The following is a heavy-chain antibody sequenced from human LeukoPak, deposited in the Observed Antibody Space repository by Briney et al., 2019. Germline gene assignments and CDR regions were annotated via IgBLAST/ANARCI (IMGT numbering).Heavy chain of an antibody. Sequence: PGGSLRLSCAASGFTFSSYAMSWVRQAPGKGLEWVSAISGSGGCTYYADSVKGRFTISRDNSKNTLYLQMNSLRAEDTAVYYCAKVGGATVTPRNRLYYFDYWGQGTLVTVSS. V-gene: IGHV3-23*01. J-gene: IGHJ4*02. CDR2: ISGSGGCT. D-gene: IGHD4-17*01. CDR3: AKVGGATVTPRNRLYYFDY. CDR1: GFTFSSYA.